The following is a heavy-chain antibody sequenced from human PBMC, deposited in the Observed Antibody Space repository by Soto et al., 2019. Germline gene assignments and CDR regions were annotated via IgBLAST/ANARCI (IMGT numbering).Heavy chain of an antibody. V-gene: IGHV5-51*01. J-gene: IGHJ3*02. CDR3: VRQPPSRAAFNFFDI. Sequence: GESLKISCKASGYSFTTYRIGWVRQMPGKGLEWMGIIYPGDSDTRFSPSFQGQVTISADKSIDTAYLQWSSLKASDTAMYYCVRQPPSRAAFNFFDIGGQGTVVTVSS. CDR2: IYPGDSDT. CDR1: GYSFTTYR. D-gene: IGHD6-25*01.